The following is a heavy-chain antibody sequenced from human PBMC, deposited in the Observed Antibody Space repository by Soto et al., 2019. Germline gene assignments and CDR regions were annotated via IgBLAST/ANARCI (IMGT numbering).Heavy chain of an antibody. CDR3: EGYWPRDSSSFSRLYYGMAV. CDR1: GGTTSSYA. J-gene: IGHJ6*02. D-gene: IGHD6-6*01. Sequence: QVQLVQSGAEVKKPGSSVKVSCKASGGTTSSYAISWVRQAPGPGLEWMGGIIPIFGTTNYAKNFQGRVTITAEKSTDTVYVEVSSLRSEDTAVYYCEGYWPRDSSSFSRLYYGMAVWGQGTTVTVSS. CDR2: IIPIFGTT. V-gene: IGHV1-69*06.